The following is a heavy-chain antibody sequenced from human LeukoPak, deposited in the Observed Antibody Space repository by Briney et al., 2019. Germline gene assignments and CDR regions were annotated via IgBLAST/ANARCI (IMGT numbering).Heavy chain of an antibody. CDR1: GFTFRKYA. CDR3: AKDLRGYGDYDY. Sequence: GGSLRLSCAASGFTFRKYAMNWVRQAPGKGLEWVSAISGSGSSTYYADSVKGRFTISRDNSKNTLYLQMNSLRAEDTAVYYCAKDLRGYGDYDYWGQGTPVTVPS. V-gene: IGHV3-23*01. CDR2: ISGSGSST. D-gene: IGHD4-17*01. J-gene: IGHJ4*02.